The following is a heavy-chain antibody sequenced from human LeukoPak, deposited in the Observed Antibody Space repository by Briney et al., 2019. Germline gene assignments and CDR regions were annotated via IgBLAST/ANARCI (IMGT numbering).Heavy chain of an antibody. J-gene: IGHJ4*02. V-gene: IGHV3-23*01. CDR3: AKGLVYGDDY. CDR1: GFTLSSYA. Sequence: GGSLRLSCAPSGFTLSSYAMSWVRQPPGKGLEWVSAISGSGGSTYYADSVKGRFTISRDNSKNTLYLQMNSLRAEDTAVYYCAKGLVYGDDYWGQGTLVTVSS. CDR2: ISGSGGST. D-gene: IGHD4-17*01.